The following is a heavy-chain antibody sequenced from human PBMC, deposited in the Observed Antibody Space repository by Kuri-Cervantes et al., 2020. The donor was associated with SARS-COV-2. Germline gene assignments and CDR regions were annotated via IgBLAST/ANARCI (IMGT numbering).Heavy chain of an antibody. CDR1: GGSISSYY. D-gene: IGHD3-3*01. CDR3: ARIGSYDFWSGYPSRPQYYYYYGMDV. V-gene: IGHV4-59*01. Sequence: ETLSLTCTVSGGSISSYYWSWIRQPPGKGLEWIGYIYYSGSTNYNPSLKSRVTISVDTSKNQFSLKLSSVTAADTAVYYCARIGSYDFWSGYPSRPQYYYYYGMDVWGQGTTVTVSS. CDR2: IYYSGST. J-gene: IGHJ6*02.